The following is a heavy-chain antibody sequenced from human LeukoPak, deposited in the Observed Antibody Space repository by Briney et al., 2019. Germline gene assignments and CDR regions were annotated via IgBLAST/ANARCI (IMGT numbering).Heavy chain of an antibody. CDR2: MNYGGSS. Sequence: SETLSLTCTVSGGSLSSSSSSYWGWIRQPPGKGLEWIGSMNYGGSSHYNPSLKSRVTISVDTSKKQFSLKLSSVTAADTAVYYCARGPAAIFMGAFDIWGQGTMVTVSS. CDR3: ARGPAAIFMGAFDI. V-gene: IGHV4-39*01. D-gene: IGHD2-2*01. J-gene: IGHJ3*02. CDR1: GGSLSSSSSSY.